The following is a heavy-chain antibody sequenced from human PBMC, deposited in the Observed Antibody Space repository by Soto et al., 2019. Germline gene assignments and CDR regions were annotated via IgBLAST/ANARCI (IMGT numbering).Heavy chain of an antibody. D-gene: IGHD3-22*01. CDR3: AKDLARITMIVVAPL. CDR1: GFTFISYA. V-gene: IGHV3-23*01. CDR2: ISGSGGST. J-gene: IGHJ4*02. Sequence: GGSLRLSCASSGFTFISYAMSWVRQAPGKGLEWVSAISGSGGSTYYADSVKGRFTISRDNSKNTLYLQMSSLRAEDTAVYYCAKDLARITMIVVAPLWGQGTLVTVSS.